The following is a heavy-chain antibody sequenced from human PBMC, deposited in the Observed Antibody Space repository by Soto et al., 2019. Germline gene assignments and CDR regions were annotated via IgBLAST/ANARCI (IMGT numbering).Heavy chain of an antibody. CDR2: ISSSGSTI. V-gene: IGHV3-48*03. CDR1: VFSLSTNT. CDR3: ARGGIFYGMEV. J-gene: IGHJ6*02. Sequence: VGSLRLSCASSVFSLSTNTMHCVRHFPGKGLEWVSYISSSGSTIYYADSVKGRFTISRDNAKNSLYLQMNSLRAEDTAVYYCARGGIFYGMEVWGQGTTVNVSS.